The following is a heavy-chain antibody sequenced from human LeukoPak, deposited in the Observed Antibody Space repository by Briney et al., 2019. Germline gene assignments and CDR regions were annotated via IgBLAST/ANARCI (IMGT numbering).Heavy chain of an antibody. CDR3: ASTRIAVAGYFDH. Sequence: GASVKVSCKAFGYTFTSNYMHWVRQAPGQGPEWMGVISPSGGSTTYAQKFQGRVTLTRDMSTSTDYLELSSLRSEDTAVYYCASTRIAVAGYFDHWGQGTLVTVSS. CDR2: ISPSGGST. CDR1: GYTFTSNY. J-gene: IGHJ4*02. D-gene: IGHD6-19*01. V-gene: IGHV1-46*01.